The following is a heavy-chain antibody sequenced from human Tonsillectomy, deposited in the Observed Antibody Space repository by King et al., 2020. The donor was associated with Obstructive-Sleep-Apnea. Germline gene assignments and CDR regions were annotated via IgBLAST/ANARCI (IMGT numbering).Heavy chain of an antibody. CDR2: ISYDGSNK. Sequence: VQLVESGGGVVQPGRSLRLSCAASGFTFSSYGIYWVRQAPGKGLEWVAVISYDGSNKYYIDSVKGRFTISRDNSKKMLYLQMNSLRVEDTAVYYCAKVPRYGYNYVGDYYYGMDVWGQGTTVTVSS. V-gene: IGHV3-30*18. J-gene: IGHJ6*02. CDR1: GFTFSSYG. CDR3: AKVPRYGYNYVGDYYYGMDV. D-gene: IGHD5-24*01.